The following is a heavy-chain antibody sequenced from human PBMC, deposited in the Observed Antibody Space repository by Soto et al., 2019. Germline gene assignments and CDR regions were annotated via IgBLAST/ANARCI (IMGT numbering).Heavy chain of an antibody. CDR2: ITGDGGST. Sequence: EVQLLESGGGLVQPGGSLRLSCAASGFTFSTYAMSWVRLAPGKGLEWVSTITGDGGSTFYADSVNGRFTISRDNSQNTLYVQMNSLRAEDTAQYYCATFKGDNSGYYGNWYFDLWGRGTRVTVSS. J-gene: IGHJ2*01. CDR1: GFTFSTYA. CDR3: ATFKGDNSGYYGNWYFDL. D-gene: IGHD3-22*01. V-gene: IGHV3-23*01.